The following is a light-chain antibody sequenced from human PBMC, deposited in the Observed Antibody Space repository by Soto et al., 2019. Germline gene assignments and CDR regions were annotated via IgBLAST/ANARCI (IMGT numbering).Light chain of an antibody. V-gene: IGKV2-30*01. CDR1: ESLVYSDGETY. CDR3: MQAKAWPLT. CDR2: FVS. J-gene: IGKJ4*01. Sequence: DVVVTQSPPSLPVTLGQPASISCRSSESLVYSDGETYLSWFQQRPGQSPRRLIYFVSNRDSGVPDRFIGSGSGTDFTLTISRVEAEDVGVYYCMQAKAWPLTFCGGTKVEIK.